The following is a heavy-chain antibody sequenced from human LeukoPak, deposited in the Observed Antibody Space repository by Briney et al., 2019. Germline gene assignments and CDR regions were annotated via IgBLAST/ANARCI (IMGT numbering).Heavy chain of an antibody. CDR1: GFTVSSNY. V-gene: IGHV3-53*01. Sequence: GGSLRLSCAASGFTVSSNYMGWVRQAPGKGLEWVSVIYSGGSTYYADSVKGRFTISRDNSKNTLYLQMNSLRAEDTAVYYCAREIGPRGSFDYWGQGTLVTVSS. CDR2: IYSGGST. J-gene: IGHJ4*02. CDR3: AREIGPRGSFDY. D-gene: IGHD3-16*01.